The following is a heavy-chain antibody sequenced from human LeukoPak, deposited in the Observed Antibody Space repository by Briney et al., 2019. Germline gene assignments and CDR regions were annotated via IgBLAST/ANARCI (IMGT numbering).Heavy chain of an antibody. J-gene: IGHJ3*02. D-gene: IGHD2-2*01. V-gene: IGHV4-61*02. CDR3: ARQPPLYCSSASCYPGI. CDR2: IYTSGST. CDR1: GGSISSGSYY. Sequence: SETLSLTCTVSGGSISSGSYYWSWVRQPAGKGLEWIGRIYTSGSTNYNPSLKSRVTISVDTSKNQFSLKLSSVTAADTAVYYCARQPPLYCSSASCYPGIWGQGTMVTVSS.